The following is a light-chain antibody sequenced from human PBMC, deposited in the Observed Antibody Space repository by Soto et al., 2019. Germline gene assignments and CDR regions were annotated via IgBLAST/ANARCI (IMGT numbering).Light chain of an antibody. CDR1: QSISSW. CDR3: QQYNSYSQT. V-gene: IGKV1-5*01. CDR2: DAS. Sequence: DIQMTQSPSTLSASVGDRVTITCRASQSISSWLAWYQQKPGKAPKLLIYDASSFESGVPSRFSGSGSGSEFTLTISSLQPDDFATYYCQQYNSYSQTFGQGTKVDLK. J-gene: IGKJ1*01.